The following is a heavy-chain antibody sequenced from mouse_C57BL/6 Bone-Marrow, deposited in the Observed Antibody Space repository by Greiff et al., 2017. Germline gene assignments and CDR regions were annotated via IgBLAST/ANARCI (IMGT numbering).Heavy chain of an antibody. CDR3: TTEGYDGGWDFDV. CDR2: IDPENGDT. V-gene: IGHV14-4*01. Sequence: VQLKESGAELVRPGASVKLSCTASGFNIKDDYMHWVKQRPEQGLEWIGWIDPENGDTEYASKFQGKATITADTSSNTAYLQLSSLTSEYAAVDYYTTEGYDGGWDFDVWGTGTTVTVSS. D-gene: IGHD2-2*01. CDR1: GFNIKDDY. J-gene: IGHJ1*03.